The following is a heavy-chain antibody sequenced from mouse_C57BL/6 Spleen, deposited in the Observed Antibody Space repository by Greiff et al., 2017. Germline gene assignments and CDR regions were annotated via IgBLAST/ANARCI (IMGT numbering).Heavy chain of an antibody. D-gene: IGHD1-1*01. V-gene: IGHV14-1*01. CDR3: TTQNYGSSYWYCDV. Sequence: VQLQQSGAELVRPGASVKLSCTASGFNIKDYYMHWVKQRPEQGLEWIGRIDPEDGDTEYAPKFQGKATMTADTSSNTAYLQLSSLTSEDTAVYYGTTQNYGSSYWYCDVWGTGTMVTVSS. J-gene: IGHJ1*03. CDR1: GFNIKDYY. CDR2: IDPEDGDT.